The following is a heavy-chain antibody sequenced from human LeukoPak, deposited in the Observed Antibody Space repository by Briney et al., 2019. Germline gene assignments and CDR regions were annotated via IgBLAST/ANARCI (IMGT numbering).Heavy chain of an antibody. Sequence: GGSLRLSCAASGFTFSSYAINWVRQAPGKGLEWVSSISSSSNYIYYADSVKGRFTISRDNAKNSLYLQMNSLRAKDTAVYYCARGLGCGGDCYHDYWGQGTLVTVSS. J-gene: IGHJ4*02. CDR1: GFTFSSYA. CDR3: ARGLGCGGDCYHDY. CDR2: ISSSSNYI. D-gene: IGHD2-21*02. V-gene: IGHV3-21*01.